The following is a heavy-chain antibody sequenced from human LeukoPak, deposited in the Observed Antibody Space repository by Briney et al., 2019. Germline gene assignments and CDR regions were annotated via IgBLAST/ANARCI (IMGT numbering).Heavy chain of an antibody. D-gene: IGHD1-26*01. V-gene: IGHV3-33*01. J-gene: IGHJ4*02. CDR2: IWFDGSHQ. Sequence: PGRSLRLSCAASGFTFSNFGMHWVRQAPGKGLEWVTVIWFDGSHQHYADSVRGRFTVSRDNSRNTLYLQMNSLRAEDTAVYYCARKKFDSGSHTTPDYWGQGTLVTVSS. CDR3: ARKKFDSGSHTTPDY. CDR1: GFTFSNFG.